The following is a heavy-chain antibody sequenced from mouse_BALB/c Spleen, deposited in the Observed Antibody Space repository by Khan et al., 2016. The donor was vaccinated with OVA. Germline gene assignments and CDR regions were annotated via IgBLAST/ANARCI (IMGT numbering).Heavy chain of an antibody. Sequence: QVQLQQSGAELVKPGTSVKLSCKASGYNFTSYWINWVKLRPGQGLEWIGDIYPGSGSTKYNEKFKSKATLTVDTSSSTAYIQLISLASEDSALFDCARRDYYGTVLFDYWGQGTTLTVSS. CDR3: ARRDYYGTVLFDY. D-gene: IGHD1-1*01. CDR2: IYPGSGST. CDR1: GYNFTSYW. J-gene: IGHJ2*01. V-gene: IGHV1-55*01.